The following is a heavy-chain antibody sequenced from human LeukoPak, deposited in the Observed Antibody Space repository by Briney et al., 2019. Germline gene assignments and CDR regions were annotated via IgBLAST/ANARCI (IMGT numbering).Heavy chain of an antibody. CDR3: TTDGEVPAAMIGFDP. Sequence: GGSLRLSCAASGFTFSNAWMSWVRQAPGRGLEWVGRIKSKTDGGTTDYAAPVKGRFTISRDDSKNTLYLQMNSLNTEDTAVYYCTTDGEVPAAMIGFDPWGQGTLVTVSS. J-gene: IGHJ5*02. CDR1: GFTFSNAW. V-gene: IGHV3-15*01. D-gene: IGHD2-2*01. CDR2: IKSKTDGGTT.